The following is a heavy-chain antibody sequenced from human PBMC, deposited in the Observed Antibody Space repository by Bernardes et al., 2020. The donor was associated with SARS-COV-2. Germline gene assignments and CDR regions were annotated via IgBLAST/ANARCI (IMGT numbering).Heavy chain of an antibody. CDR1: GFPFRDYY. CDR3: ARDAVEVVVPAAIEAYYYYYGMDV. D-gene: IGHD2-2*01. CDR2: ISSCGSTI. V-gene: IGHV3-11*01. Sequence: GGSLRLSCAASGFPFRDYYMSWNRPAPGEGLGGVSYISSCGSTIYYAESVKGRFTIPQDNPKNSLYLQMNSLRAEDTAVYYCARDAVEVVVPAAIEAYYYYYGMDVWGQGTTVTVSS. J-gene: IGHJ6*02.